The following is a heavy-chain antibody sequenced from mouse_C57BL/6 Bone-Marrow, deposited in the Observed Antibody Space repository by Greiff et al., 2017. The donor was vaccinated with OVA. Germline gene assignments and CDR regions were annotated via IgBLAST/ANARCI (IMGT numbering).Heavy chain of an antibody. D-gene: IGHD1-1*01. V-gene: IGHV1-53*01. J-gene: IGHJ3*01. CDR3: ARSRYYGSSYVGY. CDR1: GYTFTSYR. CDR2: INPSNGGT. Sequence: VQLQQSGTELVKPGASVKLSCKASGYTFTSYRMHWVKQRPGQGLEWIGNINPSNGGTNYNEKFKSKATLTVDKSSSTAYMQLSSLTSEDSAVYYCARSRYYGSSYVGYWGQGTLVTVSA.